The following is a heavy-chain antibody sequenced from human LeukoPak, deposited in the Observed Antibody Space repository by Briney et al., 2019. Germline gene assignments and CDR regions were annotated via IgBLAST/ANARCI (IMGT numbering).Heavy chain of an antibody. CDR3: ARDWDY. V-gene: IGHV4-61*09. J-gene: IGHJ4*02. CDR2: MNTTGST. CDR1: GDSISIGSYY. Sequence: PSETLSLTCTVSGDSISIGSYYWSWLRQPAGTGLEWIGHMNTTGSTKYNPSLKSRVTISVDTSNNQFSLKVSSVTAADTAVYYCARDWDYWGQGTLVTVSS.